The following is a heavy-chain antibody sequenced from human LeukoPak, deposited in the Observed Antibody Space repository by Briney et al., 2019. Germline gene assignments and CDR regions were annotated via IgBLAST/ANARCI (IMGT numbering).Heavy chain of an antibody. D-gene: IGHD2-2*01. CDR2: INVNRVGT. Sequence: ASVKVSCKASGYTFTDYYMHWVRQAPGQGLEWMGWINVNRVGTNYAQRFQGRVTMTRDTSITTAYMELSRLKSDDTAVYYCARRYCSSTSCYYFDYWGQGTLVTVSS. J-gene: IGHJ4*02. CDR3: ARRYCSSTSCYYFDY. V-gene: IGHV1-2*02. CDR1: GYTFTDYY.